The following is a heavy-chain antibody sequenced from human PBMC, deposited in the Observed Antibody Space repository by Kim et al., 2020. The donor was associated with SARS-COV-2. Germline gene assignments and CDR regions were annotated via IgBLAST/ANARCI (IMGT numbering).Heavy chain of an antibody. CDR1: GGTFSSYA. J-gene: IGHJ4*02. CDR3: ARDLGYGGNSLGDY. V-gene: IGHV1-69*13. CDR2: IIPILGTA. D-gene: IGHD4-17*01. Sequence: SVKVSCKASGGTFSSYAISWVRQAPGQGLEWMGGIIPILGTANYAQKFQGRVTITADESTSTAYMELSSLRSEDTAVYYCARDLGYGGNSLGDYWGQGTLVTVSS.